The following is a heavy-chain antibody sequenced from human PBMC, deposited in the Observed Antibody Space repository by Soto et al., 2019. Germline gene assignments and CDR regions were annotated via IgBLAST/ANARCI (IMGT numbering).Heavy chain of an antibody. CDR1: GFTFSDYY. D-gene: IGHD6-13*01. J-gene: IGHJ4*02. CDR3: AAGIAAAGTFDY. V-gene: IGHV3-11*01. CDR2: ISSSGSTI. Sequence: GESLKISCAASGFTFSDYYMSWIRQAPGKGLEWVSYISSSGSTIYYADSVKGRFTISRDNAKNSLYLQMNSLRADDTAVYYCAAGIAAAGTFDYWGQGTLVTVSS.